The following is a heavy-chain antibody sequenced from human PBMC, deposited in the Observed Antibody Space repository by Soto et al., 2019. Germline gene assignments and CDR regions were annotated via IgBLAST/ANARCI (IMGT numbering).Heavy chain of an antibody. J-gene: IGHJ3*02. CDR1: GFTFSSYS. Sequence: EVQLVESGGGLVKPGGSLRLSCAASGFTFSSYSMNWVRQAPGKGLEWVSSIGSSSSYIYHADSVKGRFTISRDNAKNSLYLQMNSLRAEDTAVYYCARESPYGDYAHDAFDIWGQGTMVTVSS. CDR2: IGSSSSYI. CDR3: ARESPYGDYAHDAFDI. V-gene: IGHV3-21*01. D-gene: IGHD4-17*01.